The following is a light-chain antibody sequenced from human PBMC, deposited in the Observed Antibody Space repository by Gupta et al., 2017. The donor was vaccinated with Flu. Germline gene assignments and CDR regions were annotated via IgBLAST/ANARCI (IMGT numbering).Light chain of an antibody. CDR3: CSYAGSYTLHWV. J-gene: IGLJ3*02. CDR2: EVT. Sequence: SDIGGHNSGSWYQQRPGKVPKLMIYEVTKRPSGVPDRFSGSKSGNTASLTISRLQAEDEADYYCCSYAGSYTLHWVFGGGTKLTVL. CDR1: SDIGGHNS. V-gene: IGLV2-11*03.